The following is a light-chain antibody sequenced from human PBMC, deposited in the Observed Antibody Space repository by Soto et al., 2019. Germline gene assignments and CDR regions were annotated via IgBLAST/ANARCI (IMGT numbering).Light chain of an antibody. CDR3: YSAADNTSYV. V-gene: IGLV3-27*01. J-gene: IGLJ1*01. CDR2: KDS. Sequence: SYELTQPSSVSVSPGQTARITCSGDVLAKKYARWFQQKPGQAPVLVIYKDSERPSGIPERFSGSSSGTTVTLTISGAQVEDEADYYCYSAADNTSYVFGTGTKLTVL. CDR1: VLAKKY.